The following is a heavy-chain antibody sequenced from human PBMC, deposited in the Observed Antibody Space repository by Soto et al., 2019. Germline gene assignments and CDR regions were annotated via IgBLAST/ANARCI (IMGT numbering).Heavy chain of an antibody. J-gene: IGHJ4*02. CDR2: IYPGDSDT. V-gene: IGHV5-51*01. CDR1: GYTFTDYR. CDR3: ARLSDYYDSSGCDY. Sequence: GESLKIPCKGAGYTFTDYRIGWVRPPPGKGLEWMGIIYPGDSDTRYSPSFQGQVTISADKSISTAYLQWSSLKASDTAMYYCARLSDYYDSSGCDYWGQGTLVTVSS. D-gene: IGHD3-22*01.